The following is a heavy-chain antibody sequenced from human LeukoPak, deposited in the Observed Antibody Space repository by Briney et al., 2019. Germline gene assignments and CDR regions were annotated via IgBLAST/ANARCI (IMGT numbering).Heavy chain of an antibody. J-gene: IGHJ4*02. D-gene: IGHD1-26*01. CDR3: AQWSRYFDY. CDR2: ISGSGYST. CDR1: GFTFNNYA. V-gene: IGHV3-23*01. Sequence: GSLRLSCVASGFTFNNYAMTWVRQAPGKGLEWVSAISGSGYSTYYADSVKGRFTISRDNSKNTLYLQINSLRAEDTALYFCAQWSRYFDYWGQGTLVTVSS.